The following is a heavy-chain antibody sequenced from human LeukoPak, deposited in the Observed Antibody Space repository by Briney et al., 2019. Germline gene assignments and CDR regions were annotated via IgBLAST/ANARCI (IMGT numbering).Heavy chain of an antibody. Sequence: RSGRSLRLSCAASGFTFSSYAMSWVRQAPGKGLEWVSAISGSGGSTYYADSVKGRFTISRDNSKNTLYLQMNTLRPEDTAVYSCAKNGRGYSSDYFDYWGQGTLVTVSS. J-gene: IGHJ4*02. CDR3: AKNGRGYSSDYFDY. CDR2: ISGSGGST. V-gene: IGHV3-23*01. CDR1: GFTFSSYA. D-gene: IGHD5-18*01.